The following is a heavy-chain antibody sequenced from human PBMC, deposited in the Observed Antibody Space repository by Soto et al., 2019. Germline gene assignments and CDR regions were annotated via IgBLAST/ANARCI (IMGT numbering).Heavy chain of an antibody. J-gene: IGHJ5*02. Sequence: GASVKVSCKASGYTFTSYDINWVRQATGQGLEWMGWMNPNSGNTGYAQKFQGRVTMTRNTSISTAYMELSSLRSEDTAVYYCARDLAVAKNGKNWFDPWGQGTLVTVSS. CDR1: GYTFTSYD. D-gene: IGHD6-13*01. CDR2: MNPNSGNT. V-gene: IGHV1-8*01. CDR3: ARDLAVAKNGKNWFDP.